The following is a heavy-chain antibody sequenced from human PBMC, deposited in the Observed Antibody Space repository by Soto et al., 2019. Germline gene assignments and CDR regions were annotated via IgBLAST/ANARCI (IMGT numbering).Heavy chain of an antibody. D-gene: IGHD2-15*01. Sequence: QVQLVESGGGVVQPGRSLRLSCAASGFTFSSFAMHWVRQAPGKGLEWLAVISSDVVNYYYAESVKGRFTISRDNSKNTVYRQMNSLRNEDTAVYYCARGGAWTPEGLGYWGQGTLVTVSS. CDR3: ARGGAWTPEGLGY. J-gene: IGHJ4*02. V-gene: IGHV3-30-3*01. CDR2: ISSDVVNY. CDR1: GFTFSSFA.